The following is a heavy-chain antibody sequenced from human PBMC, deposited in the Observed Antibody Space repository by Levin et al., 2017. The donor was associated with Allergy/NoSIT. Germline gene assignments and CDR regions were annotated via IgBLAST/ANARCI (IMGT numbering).Heavy chain of an antibody. D-gene: IGHD3-10*01. J-gene: IGHJ6*02. V-gene: IGHV5-51*01. CDR3: ATIDSHFGYGMDV. CDR1: GYTFFSYW. CDR2: IYPPDSDT. Sequence: GGSLRLSCKGSGYTFFSYWIAWVRQMPGKGLEWMGSIYPPDSDTTYSPSFQGQVTISVDNSFNTAYLHCSSLRHSDTAMYYCATIDSHFGYGMDVWGQGTAVTISS.